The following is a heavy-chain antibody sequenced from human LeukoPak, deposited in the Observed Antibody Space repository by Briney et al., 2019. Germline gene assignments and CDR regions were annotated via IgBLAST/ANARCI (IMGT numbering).Heavy chain of an antibody. J-gene: IGHJ6*03. CDR1: GYTFTSYY. Sequence: ASVKVSCKASGYTFTSYYMHWVRQAPGQGLEWMGIINPSGGSTSYAQKLQGRVTMTRDTSTSTVYMELSSLRSEDTAVYYCASHSSSWLRGYYYYYMDVWGKGTTVTVSS. V-gene: IGHV1-46*01. D-gene: IGHD6-13*01. CDR3: ASHSSSWLRGYYYYYMDV. CDR2: INPSGGST.